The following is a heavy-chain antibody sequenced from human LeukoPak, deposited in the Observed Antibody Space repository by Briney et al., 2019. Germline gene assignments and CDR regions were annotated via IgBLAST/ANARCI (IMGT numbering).Heavy chain of an antibody. CDR3: ARAASGGSDY. CDR1: GGSISNKY. J-gene: IGHJ4*02. V-gene: IGHV4-59*01. Sequence: SETLSLTCTVSGGSISNKYWSWIRQPPGKGLEWIGYIYYSGSTNYNPSLKSRVTILVDTSKNQFSLKLSSVTAADTAVYYCARAASGGSDYWGQGTLVTVSS. CDR2: IYYSGST. D-gene: IGHD3-16*01.